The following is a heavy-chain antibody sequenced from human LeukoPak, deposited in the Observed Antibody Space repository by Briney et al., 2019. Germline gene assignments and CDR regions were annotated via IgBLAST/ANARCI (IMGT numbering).Heavy chain of an antibody. CDR2: IRSGGTNT. J-gene: IGHJ1*01. V-gene: IGHV3-48*01. Sequence: GGSLRLSCAASGFTFSSFSMNWVRQAPGKGLEWVSYIRSGGTNTDYTGSVKGRFTISRDNSKNTLYLQMNSLRAEDTAVYYCARGRVTMVRGVIPEYFQHWGQGTLVTVSS. CDR1: GFTFSSFS. CDR3: ARGRVTMVRGVIPEYFQH. D-gene: IGHD3-10*01.